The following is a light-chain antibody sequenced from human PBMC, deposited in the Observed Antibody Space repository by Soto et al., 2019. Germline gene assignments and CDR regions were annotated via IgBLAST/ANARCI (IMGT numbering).Light chain of an antibody. V-gene: IGLV2-14*01. J-gene: IGLJ1*01. CDR1: SSDVGGYNY. Sequence: QSVLTQPASVSGSPGQSITISCTGTSSDVGGYNYVSWYQQQSGKAPKLMIHEVSNRPSGVSNRFSGFKSGNTASLTISGLQAEDEADYYCSSYTSSRAYVFGIGTKVTVL. CDR2: EVS. CDR3: SSYTSSRAYV.